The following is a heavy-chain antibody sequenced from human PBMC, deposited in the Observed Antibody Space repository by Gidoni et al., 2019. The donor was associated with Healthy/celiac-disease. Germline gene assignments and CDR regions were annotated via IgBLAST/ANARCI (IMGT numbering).Heavy chain of an antibody. J-gene: IGHJ3*02. D-gene: IGHD2-21*02. CDR1: GFTFRDSY. V-gene: IGHV3-11*01. CDR3: ARDIHCGGDCYPGDAFDI. CDR2: ISSSGSTI. Sequence: QVQLVESGGGLVKTGGSLRLSCAASGFTFRDSYMSWIRQAPGKGLECVSYISSSGSTIYYADYVKGRFTISRDNDKNSLYLQMNRLRAEDTAVYYCARDIHCGGDCYPGDAFDIWGQGTMVTVFS.